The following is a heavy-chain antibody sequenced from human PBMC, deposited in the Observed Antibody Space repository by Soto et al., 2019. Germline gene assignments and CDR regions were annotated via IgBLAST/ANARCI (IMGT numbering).Heavy chain of an antibody. CDR3: ARQQRKRGYGSGSNWVP. V-gene: IGHV4-39*01. Sequence: SETLSLTCTVSGGSISSSSYYWGWIRQPPGKGLEWIGSIYYSGSTYYNPSLKSRVTISVDTSKNQFSLKLSSVTAADTAVYYCARQQRKRGYGSGSNWVPWGQGTLVTVSS. CDR1: GGSISSSSYY. CDR2: IYYSGST. D-gene: IGHD3-10*01. J-gene: IGHJ4*02.